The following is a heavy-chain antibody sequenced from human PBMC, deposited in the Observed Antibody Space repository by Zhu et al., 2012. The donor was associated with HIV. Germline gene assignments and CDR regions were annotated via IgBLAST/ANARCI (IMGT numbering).Heavy chain of an antibody. CDR1: GGSLKGYY. J-gene: IGHJ1*01. CDR2: VHYGGFT. V-gene: IGHV4-59*01. CDR3: ARAEAGLYDSVNFFQY. D-gene: IGHD3-10*01. Sequence: QVQLHESGPGLVKTSETLSLTCTVSGGSLKGYYWSWIRQSPDKGLEWIGFVHYGGFTNYNPSLKSRITILVDTSKNQFSLKLTSLTAADTAIYYCARAEAGLYDSVNFFQYWG.